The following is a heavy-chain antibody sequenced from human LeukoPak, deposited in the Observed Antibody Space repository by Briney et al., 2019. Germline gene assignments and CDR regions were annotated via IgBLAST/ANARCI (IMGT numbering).Heavy chain of an antibody. J-gene: IGHJ4*02. V-gene: IGHV3-23*01. D-gene: IGHD5-12*01. CDR1: GFTFSSYA. Sequence: GGSLRLSCAASGFTFSSYAMSWVRRAPGKGLEWVSAISGSGGSTYYADSVKGRFTISRDNSKNTLYLQMNSLRAEDTAVYYCAKDRDRVYSGNDPSPFDYWGQGTLVTVSS. CDR3: AKDRDRVYSGNDPSPFDY. CDR2: ISGSGGST.